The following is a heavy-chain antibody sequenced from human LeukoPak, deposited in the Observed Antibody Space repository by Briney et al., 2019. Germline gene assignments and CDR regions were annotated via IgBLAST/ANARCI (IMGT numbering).Heavy chain of an antibody. Sequence: PEGSLRLSCAASGFTFSNYGMHWVRQAPGKGLEWMAVIWYGGSNKYYADSVQGRFTIPRDNSKNTVYLQMNSLRAEDTAVYYCARGIIVVVPAAMDDAFDIWGQGAMVTVSS. D-gene: IGHD2-2*01. CDR3: ARGIIVVVPAAMDDAFDI. V-gene: IGHV3-33*01. CDR1: GFTFSNYG. J-gene: IGHJ3*02. CDR2: IWYGGSNK.